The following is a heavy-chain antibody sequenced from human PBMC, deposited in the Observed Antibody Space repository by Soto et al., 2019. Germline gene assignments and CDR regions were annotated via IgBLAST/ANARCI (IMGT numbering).Heavy chain of an antibody. J-gene: IGHJ4*02. CDR1: GFTFSSYA. Sequence: PGGSLRLSCAASGFTFSSYAMHWVRQAPGKGLEWVAVISYDGSNKYYADSVKGRFTISRDNSKNTLYLQMNSLRAEDTAVYYCARDFTVFEIGSSGYWGQGTLVTVSS. V-gene: IGHV3-30-3*01. D-gene: IGHD3-3*01. CDR3: ARDFTVFEIGSSGY. CDR2: ISYDGSNK.